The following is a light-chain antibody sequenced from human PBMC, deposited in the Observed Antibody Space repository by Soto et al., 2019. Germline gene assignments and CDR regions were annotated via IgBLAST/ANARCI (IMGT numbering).Light chain of an antibody. J-gene: IGKJ3*01. CDR1: QSVSKW. CDR2: DAS. CDR3: QEYNSDSGYT. V-gene: IGKV1-5*01. Sequence: DIQMTQSPSTLSASVGDRVTITCRASQSVSKWLAWYQQKPGKAPKLLIYDASNLESGVPSRFSGSGSGTDFTLRISSLQPDDFATYYCQEYNSDSGYTLGPGTKVDIK.